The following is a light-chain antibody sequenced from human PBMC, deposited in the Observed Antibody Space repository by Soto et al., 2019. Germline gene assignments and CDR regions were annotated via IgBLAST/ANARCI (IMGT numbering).Light chain of an antibody. CDR3: QKYNSAPLT. CDR2: ATS. Sequence: DSQMTQFPSTLSASVGDRVTITCRASQGIAPYLAWFQQKPGKVPKLLIYATSTLQSGVPSRFSGSGSGTDFTLTINSLQPEDVGTYYCQKYNSAPLTFGGGTKVEIK. CDR1: QGIAPY. J-gene: IGKJ4*01. V-gene: IGKV1-27*01.